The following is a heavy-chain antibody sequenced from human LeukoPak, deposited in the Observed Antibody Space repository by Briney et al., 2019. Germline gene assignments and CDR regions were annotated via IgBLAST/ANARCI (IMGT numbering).Heavy chain of an antibody. CDR2: IYYSGST. D-gene: IGHD6-13*01. J-gene: IGHJ3*02. V-gene: IGHV4-59*08. CDR1: GGSISSYY. Sequence: SETLSLTCTVSGGSISSYYWSWIRQPPGKGLEWIGYIYYSGSTNYNPSLKSRVTISVDTSKNQFSLKLSSVTAADTAVYYCARHVPDLSRSWYLSAFDIWGQGTMVTVSS. CDR3: ARHVPDLSRSWYLSAFDI.